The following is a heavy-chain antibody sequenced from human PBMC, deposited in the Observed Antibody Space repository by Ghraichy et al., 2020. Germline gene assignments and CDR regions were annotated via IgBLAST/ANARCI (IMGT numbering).Heavy chain of an antibody. CDR3: ARDRYCTNGACYVDGMDV. D-gene: IGHD2-8*01. V-gene: IGHV3-30*04. Sequence: LSLTCAASGFTFSSYAMHWVRQAPGKGLEWVAVISYDGSNKYYADSVKGRFTISRDNSKNTLYLQMNSLRAEDTAVYYCARDRYCTNGACYVDGMDVWGQGTTVTVSS. CDR1: GFTFSSYA. CDR2: ISYDGSNK. J-gene: IGHJ6*02.